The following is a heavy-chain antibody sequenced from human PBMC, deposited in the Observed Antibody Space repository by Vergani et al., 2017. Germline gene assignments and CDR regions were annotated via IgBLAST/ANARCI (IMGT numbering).Heavy chain of an antibody. J-gene: IGHJ3*02. CDR2: ISYDGSNK. CDR3: AKDDSSSWYSSFDI. V-gene: IGHV3-30*18. CDR1: GFTFSSYG. D-gene: IGHD6-13*01. Sequence: QVQLVESGGGVVQPGRSLRLSCAASGFTFSSYGMHWVRQAPGKGLEWVAVISYDGSNKYYADSVKGRFTISRDNSKNTLYLQMNSLRAEDTAVYYCAKDDSSSWYSSFDIWGQGTMVTVSS.